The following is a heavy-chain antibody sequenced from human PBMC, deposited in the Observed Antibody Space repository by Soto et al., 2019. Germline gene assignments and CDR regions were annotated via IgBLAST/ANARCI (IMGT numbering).Heavy chain of an antibody. D-gene: IGHD1-26*01. CDR1: GFTFSSYG. CDR2: ISYDGSNK. CDR3: AKERLRGGFLTTATTNGIDV. V-gene: IGHV3-30*18. J-gene: IGHJ6*02. Sequence: QVQLVESGGGVVQPGRSLRLSCAASGFTFSSYGMHWVRQAPGKGLEWVALISYDGSNKYYADSVKGRFSISRDNSKTTLHMQMNTLVDGDTAGYYCAKERLRGGFLTTATTNGIDVWGQGTTVTVSS.